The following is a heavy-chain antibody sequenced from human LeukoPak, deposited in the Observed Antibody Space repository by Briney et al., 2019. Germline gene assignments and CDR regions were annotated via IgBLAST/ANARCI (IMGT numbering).Heavy chain of an antibody. CDR2: IYYSGST. Sequence: SETLSLTCTDSGGSVNSGTYYWNWTRQPPGKGLEWIGYIYYSGSTNYNPSLKSRVTISVDTSKNQFSLKLSSVTAADTAVYYCARVRVRGNSNPYFDYWGQGTLVTVSS. CDR1: GGSVNSGTYY. CDR3: ARVRVRGNSNPYFDY. J-gene: IGHJ4*02. V-gene: IGHV4-61*01. D-gene: IGHD4-11*01.